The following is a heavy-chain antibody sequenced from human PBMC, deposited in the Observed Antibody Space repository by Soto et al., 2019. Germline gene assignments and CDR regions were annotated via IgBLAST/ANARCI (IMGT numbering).Heavy chain of an antibody. CDR3: ESGNALPRTARHDAFDI. CDR2: ISDSGGTT. Sequence: PGGSLRLSCAASGFTVSSYVMTWVRQGPGKGLEWVSTISDSGGTTYCADSVKGRFTISRDNSKNTLYLQMNSLRAEDTAVYYCESGNALPRTARHDAFDIWGQGTMVTVSS. CDR1: GFTVSSYV. V-gene: IGHV3-23*01. J-gene: IGHJ3*02. D-gene: IGHD2-15*01.